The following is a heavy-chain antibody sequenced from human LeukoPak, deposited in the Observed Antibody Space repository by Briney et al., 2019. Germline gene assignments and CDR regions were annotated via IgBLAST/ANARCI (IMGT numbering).Heavy chain of an antibody. J-gene: IGHJ4*02. CDR2: IWYDGSNK. V-gene: IGHV3-33*06. CDR3: AKGDTAMVF. D-gene: IGHD5-18*01. CDR1: GFTFSSYG. Sequence: GRSLRLSCAASGFTFSSYGMHWVRQAPGKGLEWVAVIWYDGSNKYYADSGKGRFTISRDNSKNTLYLQMNSLRAEDTAVYYCAKGDTAMVFWGQGTLVTVSS.